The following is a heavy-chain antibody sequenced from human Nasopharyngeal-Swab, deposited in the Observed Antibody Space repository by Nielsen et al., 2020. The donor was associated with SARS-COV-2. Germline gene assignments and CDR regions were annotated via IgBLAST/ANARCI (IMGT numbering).Heavy chain of an antibody. V-gene: IGHV4-31*02. Sequence: SETLSLTCTVSGASVIGGNYYWSWIRQRPGKGPEWIAYIYYSGHMYFNPSLKSRVTISVDTSKNQFSLKLSSVTAADTAVYYCARTFSRSYWYFDLWGRGTLVTVSS. D-gene: IGHD3-3*02. J-gene: IGHJ2*01. CDR1: GASVIGGNYY. CDR2: IYYSGHM. CDR3: ARTFSRSYWYFDL.